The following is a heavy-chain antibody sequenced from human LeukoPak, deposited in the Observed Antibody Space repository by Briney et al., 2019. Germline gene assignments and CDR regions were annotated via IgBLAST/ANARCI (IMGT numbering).Heavy chain of an antibody. CDR2: IYPSSGGA. CDR1: GYSFNTYY. V-gene: IGHV1-2*02. Sequence: ASVKVSCTASGYSFNTYYFHWVRQAPGQGLAWMGWIYPSSGGANFAQKFQGRVTLIRDTSISTVYMELHTLRSDDTALYYCARDYCTDSSCYSAIDYWGQGTLVTVSS. D-gene: IGHD2-21*01. J-gene: IGHJ4*02. CDR3: ARDYCTDSSCYSAIDY.